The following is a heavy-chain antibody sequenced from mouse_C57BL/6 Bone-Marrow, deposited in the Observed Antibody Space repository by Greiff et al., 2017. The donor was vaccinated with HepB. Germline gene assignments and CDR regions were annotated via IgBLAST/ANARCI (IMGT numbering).Heavy chain of an antibody. J-gene: IGHJ4*01. CDR1: GYTFTSYW. CDR3: AREGAWEYYYAMDY. D-gene: IGHD4-1*01. V-gene: IGHV1-59*01. Sequence: VQLQQPGAELVRPGTSVKLSCKASGYTFTSYWMHWVKQRPGQGLEWIGVIDPSDSYTNYNQKFKGKATLTVDTSSSTAYMQLSSLTSEDSAVYYCAREGAWEYYYAMDYWGQGTSVTVSS. CDR2: IDPSDSYT.